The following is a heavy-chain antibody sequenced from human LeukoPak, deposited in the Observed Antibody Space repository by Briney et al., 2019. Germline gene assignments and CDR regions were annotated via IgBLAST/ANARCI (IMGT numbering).Heavy chain of an antibody. CDR2: INPNSGGT. Sequence: ASVKVSCKASGYTFTGYYMHWVRQAPGQGLEWMGWINPNSGGTNYAQKFQGRVTMTRDTSISTAYMELSRLRSDDTAVYYCAREGYCSGGSCPFDYWGQGTLVTVSS. J-gene: IGHJ4*02. CDR1: GYTFTGYY. V-gene: IGHV1-2*02. CDR3: AREGYCSGGSCPFDY. D-gene: IGHD2-15*01.